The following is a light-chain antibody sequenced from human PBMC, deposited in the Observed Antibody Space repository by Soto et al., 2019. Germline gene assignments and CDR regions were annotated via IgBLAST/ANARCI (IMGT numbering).Light chain of an antibody. Sequence: DIQFSQSPSFLSASVGDRVTITCRASQGIGSYLAWYQPKPGKAPKLLIYTASTLQSVVPSRFCGRGSGAQFTLTIISLQPEDFATYYCQQFNDYPITFGQGTRLETK. CDR1: QGIGSY. CDR2: TAS. J-gene: IGKJ5*01. V-gene: IGKV1-9*01. CDR3: QQFNDYPIT.